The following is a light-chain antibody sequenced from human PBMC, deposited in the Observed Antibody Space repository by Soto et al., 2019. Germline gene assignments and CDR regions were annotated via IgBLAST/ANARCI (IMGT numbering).Light chain of an antibody. J-gene: IGLJ2*01. CDR1: SSNIGRNY. Sequence: QSVLTQPPSVSGTPGQRVNISCSGSSSNIGRNYVYWYHQFPGTAPKLLIYRDNERPSGVPDRFSGSKSGTSTSLAISGLRSGYEADYHCATWDDSLSGPVFGGGTKVTVL. V-gene: IGLV1-47*01. CDR2: RDN. CDR3: ATWDDSLSGPV.